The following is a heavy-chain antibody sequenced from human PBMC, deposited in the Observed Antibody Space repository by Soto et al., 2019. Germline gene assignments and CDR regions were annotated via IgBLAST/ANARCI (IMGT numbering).Heavy chain of an antibody. V-gene: IGHV1-69*06. D-gene: IGHD2-2*01. J-gene: IGHJ4*03. CDR3: ARVSLTVGISAYCSSTSCYFGYFDY. CDR2: IIPIFGTA. Sequence: SVKVSCEASGDTFSSYAISCVRQAPGQGLEWMGGIIPIFGTANYAQKFQGRVTITADKSTSTAYMELSSLRSEDTAVYYCARVSLTVGISAYCSSTSCYFGYFDYWG. CDR1: GDTFSSYA.